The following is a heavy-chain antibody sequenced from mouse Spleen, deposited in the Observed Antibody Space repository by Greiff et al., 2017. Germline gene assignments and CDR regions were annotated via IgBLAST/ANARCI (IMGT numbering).Heavy chain of an antibody. CDR1: GFNFNHYY. CDR3: ARPIDY. Sequence: EVQLQQSGAVLVKPGASVKLSCKASGFNFNHYYMHWVKQRPGKGLEWIGRINPYNGGTTYNQKFKGKATLTVDKSSSAAYMELNSLTSEDSAVYYCARPIDYWGQGTTLTVSS. J-gene: IGHJ2*01. V-gene: IGHV1-19*01. CDR2: INPYNGGT.